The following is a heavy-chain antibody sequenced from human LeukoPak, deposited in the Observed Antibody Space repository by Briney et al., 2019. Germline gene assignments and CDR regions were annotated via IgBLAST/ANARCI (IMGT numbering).Heavy chain of an antibody. CDR2: IIPIFGTA. V-gene: IGHV1-69*13. D-gene: IGHD2-2*02. Sequence: ASVKVSCKASGGTFSSYAISWVRQAPGQGLEWVGGIIPIFGTANYAQKFQGRVTITADESTSTAYTELSSLRSEDTAVYYCARKGYCSSTSCYISAFDIWGQGTMVTVSS. J-gene: IGHJ3*02. CDR1: GGTFSSYA. CDR3: ARKGYCSSTSCYISAFDI.